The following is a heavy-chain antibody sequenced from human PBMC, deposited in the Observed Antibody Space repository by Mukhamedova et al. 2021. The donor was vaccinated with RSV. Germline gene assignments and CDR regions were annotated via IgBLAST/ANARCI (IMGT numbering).Heavy chain of an antibody. CDR3: AKSASPYGNDAFAL. CDR2: ISGGGGRA. V-gene: IGHV3-23*01. Sequence: GEGLEWVSFISGGGGRAFYADSVKGRFTISRDTSKNTLYLQMNSLRAEDTAVYYCAKSASPYGNDAFALCGQGTRGTVSS. D-gene: IGHD3-10*01. J-gene: IGHJ3*01.